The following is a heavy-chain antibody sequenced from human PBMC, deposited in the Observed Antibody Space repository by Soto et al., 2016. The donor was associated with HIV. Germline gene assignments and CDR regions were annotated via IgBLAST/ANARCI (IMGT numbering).Heavy chain of an antibody. CDR3: VKDSSGWYYFDY. D-gene: IGHD6-19*01. J-gene: IGHJ4*02. V-gene: IGHV3-9*01. Sequence: EVQLVESGGGLVQPGRSLRLSCAASGFTFDAYAMHWVRQAPGKGLEWVSGISWNSGNIGYADSVKGRFTISRDNAKSSLYLQMDSLSPEDTAFYYCVKDSSGWYYFDYWGQGTLVTVYS. CDR2: ISWNSGNI. CDR1: GFTFDAYA.